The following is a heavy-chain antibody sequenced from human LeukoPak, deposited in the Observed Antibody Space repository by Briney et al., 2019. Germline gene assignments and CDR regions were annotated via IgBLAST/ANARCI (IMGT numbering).Heavy chain of an antibody. CDR3: ANPPLRGYSSSWYNF. D-gene: IGHD6-13*01. CDR1: GFTFSRYG. J-gene: IGHJ4*02. V-gene: IGHV3-30*02. Sequence: GVSLRLSCAASGFTFSRYGMHWVRQAPGKGLEWVAFIRYDGSNKYYADSVKGRFTISRDNSKNTLYLQMNSLRAEDTAVYYCANPPLRGYSSSWYNFWGQGTLVTVSS. CDR2: IRYDGSNK.